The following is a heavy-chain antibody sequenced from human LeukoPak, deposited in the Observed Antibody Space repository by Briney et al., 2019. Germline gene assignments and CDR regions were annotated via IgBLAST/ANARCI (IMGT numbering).Heavy chain of an antibody. J-gene: IGHJ4*02. CDR3: VRDLSTSWYYFEH. D-gene: IGHD6-13*01. CDR1: GFTFSTYW. V-gene: IGHV3-74*01. CDR2: INGDGSTT. Sequence: GGSLRLSCAASGFTFSTYWMHWVRQAPRKGLVWVSRINGDGSTTNYADSVEGRFTISRDNAKNTLYLQMNTLRAEDTAVYYCVRDLSTSWYYFEHWGQGTLVTVSS.